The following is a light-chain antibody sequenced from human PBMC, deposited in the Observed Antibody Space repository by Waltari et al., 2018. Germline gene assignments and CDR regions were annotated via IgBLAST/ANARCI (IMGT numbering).Light chain of an antibody. CDR1: QSISNW. CDR2: KAS. CDR3: QQYNSYSWT. V-gene: IGKV1-5*03. Sequence: DIQMTQSPSTLSASVGDRVTITCRASQSISNWLAWYQQKPGKAPKLLIYKASSLESGVPSRFSGSVSGPEFTLTISSLQPDDVATYYCQQYNSYSWTFGQGTKVEIK. J-gene: IGKJ1*01.